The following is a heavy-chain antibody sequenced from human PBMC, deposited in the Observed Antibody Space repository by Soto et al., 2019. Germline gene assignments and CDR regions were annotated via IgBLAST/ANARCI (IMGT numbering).Heavy chain of an antibody. V-gene: IGHV3-23*01. Sequence: EVQLLESGGGLVQPGGSLRLSCAASGFTFSNYGMNWVRQAPGKGLEWVSGISGSADNTFYADSVKGRFTISRDNSKRTLYLQMNSLRAEDTALYYCAKDSDTKRGPDYWGQGTLVTVSS. CDR3: AKDSDTKRGPDY. CDR2: ISGSADNT. CDR1: GFTFSNYG. D-gene: IGHD3-10*01. J-gene: IGHJ4*02.